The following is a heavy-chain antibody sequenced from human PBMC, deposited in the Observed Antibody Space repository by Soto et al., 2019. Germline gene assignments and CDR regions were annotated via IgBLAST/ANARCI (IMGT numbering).Heavy chain of an antibody. Sequence: ASVKVSCKASGYTFTTYGISWVRQAPGQGLEWMGWISAYNGNTNSAQKLQGRVIMTTDTSTSTAYMELRSLRSDDTAVYYCARDSVYCSGDSCYPFDYWGQGTLVTVSS. CDR2: ISAYNGNT. D-gene: IGHD2-15*01. CDR1: GYTFTTYG. CDR3: ARDSVYCSGDSCYPFDY. V-gene: IGHV1-18*01. J-gene: IGHJ4*02.